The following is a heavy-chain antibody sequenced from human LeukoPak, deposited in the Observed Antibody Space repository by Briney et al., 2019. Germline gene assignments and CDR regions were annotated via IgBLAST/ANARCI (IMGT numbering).Heavy chain of an antibody. CDR2: RNANSGNT. V-gene: IGHV1-8*01. CDR3: ARALGSPGSYYYGMDV. CDR1: GYTFTSYD. D-gene: IGHD3-10*01. J-gene: IGHJ6*02. Sequence: ASVKVSCKASGYTFTSYDINLVRRATGQGLEWMGWRNANSGNTGYAQKFQGRVTMTRNTSISTAYMELSSLRSEDTAVYYCARALGSPGSYYYGMDVWGQGTTVTVSS.